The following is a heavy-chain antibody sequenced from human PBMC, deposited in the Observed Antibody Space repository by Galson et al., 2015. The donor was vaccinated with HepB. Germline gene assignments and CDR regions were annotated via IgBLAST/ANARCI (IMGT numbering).Heavy chain of an antibody. J-gene: IGHJ6*02. Sequence: SVKVSCKASGYTFTSYGISWVRQAPGQGLEWMGWISAYNGNTNYAQKLQGRVTMTTDTSTSTAYMELRSLRSDDTAVYYCARDVPHDYGDYGYYYYGMDVWGQGTTVTVSS. CDR2: ISAYNGNT. D-gene: IGHD4-17*01. V-gene: IGHV1-18*01. CDR3: ARDVPHDYGDYGYYYYGMDV. CDR1: GYTFTSYG.